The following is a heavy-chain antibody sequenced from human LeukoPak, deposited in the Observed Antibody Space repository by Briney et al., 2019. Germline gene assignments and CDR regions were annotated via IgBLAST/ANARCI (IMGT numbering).Heavy chain of an antibody. Sequence: PGGSLRLSCAASGFTFSSYAMHWVRQAPGKGLEWVANIKQDGSEKYYVDSVKGRFTISRDNAKNSLYLQMNSLRAEDTAVYYCASKVGYRYFDYWGQGTLVTVSS. D-gene: IGHD5-18*01. J-gene: IGHJ4*02. CDR3: ASKVGYRYFDY. CDR2: IKQDGSEK. CDR1: GFTFSSYA. V-gene: IGHV3-7*01.